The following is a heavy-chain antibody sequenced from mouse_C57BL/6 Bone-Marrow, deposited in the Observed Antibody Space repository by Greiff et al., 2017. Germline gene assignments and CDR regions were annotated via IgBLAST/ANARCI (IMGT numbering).Heavy chain of an antibody. CDR3: ARNGGLRAWFAY. CDR1: GFSLTSYG. CDR2: IWSGGST. Sequence: VQLQQSGPGLVQPSQSLSITCTVSGFSLTSYGVHWVRQSPGKGLEWLGVIWSGGSTDYNAAFISRLSIRKDNSKSQFFFKMNSLQADDTSIYYCARNGGLRAWFAYWGQGTLVTVSA. D-gene: IGHD2-4*01. J-gene: IGHJ3*01. V-gene: IGHV2-2*01.